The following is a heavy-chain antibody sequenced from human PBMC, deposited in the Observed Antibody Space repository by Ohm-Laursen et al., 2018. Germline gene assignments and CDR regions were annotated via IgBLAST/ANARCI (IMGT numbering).Heavy chain of an antibody. J-gene: IGHJ4*02. CDR3: ARGRRSWYYFDY. D-gene: IGHD6-13*01. Sequence: ATVKISCKASGYTFTAYYMHWVRQAPGQGLEWMGWINPNSGGTNYAQKFQGRVTMTRDTSISTAYMELSRLRSDDTAVYYCARGRRSWYYFDYWGQGTLVTVSS. CDR1: GYTFTAYY. CDR2: INPNSGGT. V-gene: IGHV1-2*02.